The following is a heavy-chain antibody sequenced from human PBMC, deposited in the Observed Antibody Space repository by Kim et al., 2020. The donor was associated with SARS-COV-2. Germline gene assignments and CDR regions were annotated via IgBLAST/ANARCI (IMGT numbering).Heavy chain of an antibody. J-gene: IGHJ4*02. CDR3: ASPLYCSGGSCYS. D-gene: IGHD2-15*01. Sequence: YPAAVKGRFTISIDNSKNTLYLQMNSLRVEDTAVYYCASPLYCSGGSCYSWGQGTLVTVSS. V-gene: IGHV3-30*07.